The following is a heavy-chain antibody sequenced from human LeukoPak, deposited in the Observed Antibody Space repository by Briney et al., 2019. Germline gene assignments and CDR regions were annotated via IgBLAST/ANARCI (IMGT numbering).Heavy chain of an antibody. CDR1: GGSISSYY. Sequence: SETLSLTCTVSGGSISSYYWSWIRQPPGKGLEWIGYIYYSGSTNCNPSLKGRVTISVDTSKNQFSLKLSSVTAADTAVYYCAREPSYDFWSGSIGDNAFDIWGQGTMVTVSS. CDR2: IYYSGST. CDR3: AREPSYDFWSGSIGDNAFDI. D-gene: IGHD3-3*01. V-gene: IGHV4-59*01. J-gene: IGHJ3*02.